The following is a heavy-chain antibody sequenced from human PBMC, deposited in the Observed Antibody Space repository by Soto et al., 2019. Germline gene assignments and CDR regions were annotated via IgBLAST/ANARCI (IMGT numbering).Heavy chain of an antibody. V-gene: IGHV1-69*12. CDR2: IIPIFPTP. D-gene: IGHD2-15*01. CDR1: GGTFGNSA. J-gene: IGHJ6*02. CDR3: ERDKDRQQLGCNYYYGIAV. Sequence: QVQLVQSGAEVKKPGSSVTVSCKASGGTFGNSAISWVRQAPGQGLEWMGGIIPIFPTPDYAQKFQGRVTITADESTCAAYMEVTSLRFEETDVYYCERDKDRQQLGCNYYYGIAVWRQGTTVTVS.